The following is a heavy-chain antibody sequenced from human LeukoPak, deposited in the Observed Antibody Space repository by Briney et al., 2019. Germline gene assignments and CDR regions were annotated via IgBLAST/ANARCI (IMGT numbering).Heavy chain of an antibody. CDR2: INPSSGGT. D-gene: IGHD6-13*01. CDR3: ARTVVVAAGGRPGPFDI. V-gene: IGHV1-2*02. J-gene: IGHJ3*02. Sequence: ASVKVSCKASGYTFTGYYIHWVRQAPGQGLEWMGWINPSSGGTSYAQKFQGRITMTRDTSSSTAYLELYRLRSDDTAVYYCARTVVVAAGGRPGPFDIWAKGQWSPSLQ. CDR1: GYTFTGYY.